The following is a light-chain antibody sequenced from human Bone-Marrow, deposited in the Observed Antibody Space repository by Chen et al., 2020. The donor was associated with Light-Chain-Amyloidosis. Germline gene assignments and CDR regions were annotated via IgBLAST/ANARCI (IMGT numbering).Light chain of an antibody. Sequence: QSALTQPRSVSGSPGQSVTISCTGTSSDVGFYNSVSWYQKSPGKAPKLMIFVVTKRPSGVPDRFTGSKSGNTASLTISGLQADDEADYYCCSYAGSRYVFGTGTKVTVL. CDR3: CSYAGSRYV. CDR1: SSDVGFYNS. J-gene: IGLJ1*01. V-gene: IGLV2-11*01. CDR2: VVT.